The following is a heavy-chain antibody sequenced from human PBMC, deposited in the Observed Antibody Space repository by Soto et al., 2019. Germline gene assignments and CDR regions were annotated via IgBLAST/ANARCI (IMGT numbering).Heavy chain of an antibody. D-gene: IGHD6-19*01. CDR1: GFTFSSSW. Sequence: GGSLRLSCAASGFTFSSSWMSCVRQAPGKGLEWVANIKQDGSEKYYVDSVKGRFTISRDNAKNSLYLQMNSLRAEDTAVYYCAKDLXGLDYYYYGKDXWGQGTTVTVSS. V-gene: IGHV3-7*03. J-gene: IGHJ6*02. CDR3: AKDLXGLDYYYYGKDX. CDR2: IKQDGSEK.